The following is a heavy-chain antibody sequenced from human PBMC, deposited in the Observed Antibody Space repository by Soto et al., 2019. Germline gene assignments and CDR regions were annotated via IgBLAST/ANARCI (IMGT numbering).Heavy chain of an antibody. Sequence: SETLSLTCAVYGGSFSGYYRSWIRQPPGKGLEWIGETNHSGSTNYNPSLKSRVTISVDTSKNQFSLKLSSVTAADTAVYYCARGGYDSSGYYYRWFDPWGQGTLVTVSS. CDR3: ARGGYDSSGYYYRWFDP. CDR2: TNHSGST. V-gene: IGHV4-34*01. J-gene: IGHJ5*02. CDR1: GGSFSGYY. D-gene: IGHD3-22*01.